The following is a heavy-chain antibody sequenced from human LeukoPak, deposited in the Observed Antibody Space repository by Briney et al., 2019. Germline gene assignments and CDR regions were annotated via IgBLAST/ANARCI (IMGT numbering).Heavy chain of an antibody. V-gene: IGHV3-23*01. CDR1: GFTFTNYG. J-gene: IGHJ5*02. CDR2: ISGSGGST. Sequence: GGSLRLSCSASGFTFTNYGMSWVRQAPGKGLEWVSAISGSGGSTYYADSVKGRFTISRDNSKNTLYLQMNSLRAEDTAVYYCAKGGLYGDWFDPWGQGTLVTVSS. CDR3: AKGGLYGDWFDP. D-gene: IGHD4-17*01.